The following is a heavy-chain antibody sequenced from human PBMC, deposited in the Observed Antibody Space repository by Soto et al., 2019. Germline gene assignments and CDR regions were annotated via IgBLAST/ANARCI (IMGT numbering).Heavy chain of an antibody. CDR1: GGSFSGYY. V-gene: IGHV4-34*01. CDR3: ARGRVLRAAGLIDY. D-gene: IGHD6-13*01. J-gene: IGHJ4*02. CDR2: INHSGST. Sequence: QVQLQQWGAGLLKPSETLSLTCAVYGGSFSGYYWSWIRQPPGKGLEWIGEINHSGSTNYNPSLKSRVTISVDTSKNQFSLKLSSVTAADTAVYYCARGRVLRAAGLIDYWGQGTLVTVSS.